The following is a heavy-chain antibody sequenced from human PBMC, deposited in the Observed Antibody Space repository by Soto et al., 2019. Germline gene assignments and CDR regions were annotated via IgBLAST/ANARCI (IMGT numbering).Heavy chain of an antibody. D-gene: IGHD5-18*01. CDR2: ISSSSSTI. CDR3: ARETLQLWLSEPGAFDI. Sequence: GGSLRLSCAASGFTFSSYSMNWVRQAPGKGLEWVSYISSSSSTIYYADSVKGRFTISRDNAKNSLYLQMNSLRAEDTAVYYCARETLQLWLSEPGAFDIWGQGTMVTVSS. V-gene: IGHV3-48*01. J-gene: IGHJ3*02. CDR1: GFTFSSYS.